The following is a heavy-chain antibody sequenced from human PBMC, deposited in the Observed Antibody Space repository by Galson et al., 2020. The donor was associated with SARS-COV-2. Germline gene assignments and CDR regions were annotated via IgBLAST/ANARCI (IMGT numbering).Heavy chain of an antibody. Sequence: GESLKISCAASGFTFSSYGMHWVRQAPGKGLEWVAVKWYDGSNKYYADSVKGRFTISRDNSKNTLYLQMNSLRAEDTAVYYCAREGIAEEYGMDVWGQGTTVTVSS. CDR2: KWYDGSNK. CDR1: GFTFSSYG. V-gene: IGHV3-33*01. D-gene: IGHD6-13*01. J-gene: IGHJ6*02. CDR3: AREGIAEEYGMDV.